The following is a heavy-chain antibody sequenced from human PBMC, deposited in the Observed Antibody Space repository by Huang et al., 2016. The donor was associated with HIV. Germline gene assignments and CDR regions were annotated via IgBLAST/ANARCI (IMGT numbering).Heavy chain of an antibody. V-gene: IGHV4-34*01. D-gene: IGHD3-10*01. CDR1: GESLGTYY. Sequence: QVQLQQWGAGLLKPSETLALTCAVYGESLGTYYWAWIRRPPGKGLQWIGEVNDGGDIKYNPSLDSRVTISGDTSRNQVSLTLTAMTAADTATYYCARRFRVAATRKWFDPWGQGTLVSVSS. CDR2: VNDGGDI. CDR3: ARRFRVAATRKWFDP. J-gene: IGHJ5*02.